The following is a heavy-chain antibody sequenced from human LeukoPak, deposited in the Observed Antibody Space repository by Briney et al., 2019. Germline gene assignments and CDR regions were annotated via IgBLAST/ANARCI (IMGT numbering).Heavy chain of an antibody. D-gene: IGHD1-1*01. J-gene: IGHJ4*02. CDR3: ARARSTTGTAGIDY. CDR2: IYYSGST. V-gene: IGHV4-61*01. CDR1: GGSISSGSYY. Sequence: PSETLSLTCTVSGGSISSGSYYWSWIRQPPGKGLEWIGYIYYSGSTNYNPSLKSRVTISVDTSKNQFSLKLSSVTAADTAVYYCARARSTTGTAGIDYWGQGTLVTVSS.